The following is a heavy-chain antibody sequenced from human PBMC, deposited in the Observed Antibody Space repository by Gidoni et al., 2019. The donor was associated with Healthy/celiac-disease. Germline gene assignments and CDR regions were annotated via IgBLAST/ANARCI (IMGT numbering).Heavy chain of an antibody. CDR1: GCTFSSYG. J-gene: IGHJ4*02. CDR2: RAYDGRNK. D-gene: IGHD4-17*01. V-gene: IGHV3-30*18. CDR3: AKASPYGGDYDY. Sequence: QVQLVESGGGVVQPWRSVRLPCAASGCTFSSYGIHWVLQATGKGLECVAVRAYDGRNKNYEDSVKGRFTISRDNSKNTLYLQMNSLRAEDTAVYYCAKASPYGGDYDYWGQGTLVTVSS.